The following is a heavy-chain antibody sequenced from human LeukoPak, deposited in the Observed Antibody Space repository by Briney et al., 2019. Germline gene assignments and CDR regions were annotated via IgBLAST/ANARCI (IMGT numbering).Heavy chain of an antibody. CDR1: GGSISSYD. CDR3: ARGDFDY. CDR2: VYSSGST. J-gene: IGHJ4*02. V-gene: IGHV4-4*07. Sequence: SETLSLTCSVSGGSISSYDWSWIRRPAGKGLEWIGRVYSSGSTNYNPSLKSRVIMSLDPSKNQFSLKLSSVTAADTAVYYCARGDFDYWGQGTLVTVSS.